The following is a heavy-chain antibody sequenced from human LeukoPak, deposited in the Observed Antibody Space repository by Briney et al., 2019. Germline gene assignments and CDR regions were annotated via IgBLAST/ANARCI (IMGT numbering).Heavy chain of an antibody. V-gene: IGHV1-46*01. CDR1: GYTFTSYY. CDR2: INPSGGST. CDR3: ARVDSMVNFDY. Sequence: ASVKVPCKASGYTFTSYYMHWVRQAPGQGLEWMGIINPSGGSTSYAQKFQGRVTMTRDTSTSTVYMELSSLRSEDTAVYYCARVDSMVNFDYWGQGTLVTVSS. J-gene: IGHJ4*02. D-gene: IGHD3-10*01.